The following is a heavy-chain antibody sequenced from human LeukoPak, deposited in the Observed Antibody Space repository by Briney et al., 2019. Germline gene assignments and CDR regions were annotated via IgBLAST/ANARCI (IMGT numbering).Heavy chain of an antibody. Sequence: ASVKVSCKASGYTFTSYDINWVRQATGQGLEWMGWMNPNSGNTGYAQKFQGRVTMTRNTSISTAYMELSSLRPEDTAVYYCARGLPGCSSTSCYLNWFDPWGQGTLSPSPQ. CDR1: GYTFTSYD. CDR2: MNPNSGNT. V-gene: IGHV1-8*01. J-gene: IGHJ5*02. D-gene: IGHD2-2*01. CDR3: ARGLPGCSSTSCYLNWFDP.